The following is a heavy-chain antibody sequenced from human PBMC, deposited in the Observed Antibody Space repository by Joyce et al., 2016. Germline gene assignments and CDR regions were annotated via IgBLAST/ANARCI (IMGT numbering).Heavy chain of an antibody. CDR2: VSPYNGNT. CDR3: AKDLAISVTAFDY. Sequence: RLVQSGAEVKKPGASVKVSCKASGYTFTNYGISWVRQAPGQGLEWMGWVSPYNGNTNYAQKGQGRITMTTDTSTSTAYMELRSLRSDDTAVYYCAKDLAISVTAFDYWGQGTLVTVSS. CDR1: GYTFTNYG. V-gene: IGHV1-18*01. D-gene: IGHD2-21*02. J-gene: IGHJ4*02.